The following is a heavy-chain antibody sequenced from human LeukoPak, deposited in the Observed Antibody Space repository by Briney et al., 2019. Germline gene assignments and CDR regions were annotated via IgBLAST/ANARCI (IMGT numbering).Heavy chain of an antibody. CDR2: INPNSGGT. J-gene: IGHJ5*02. V-gene: IGHV1-2*02. Sequence: ASVKVSCKASGYTFTGYYMHWVRQAPGQGLEWMGWINPNSGGTNYAQKFQGRVTMTRDTSISTAYMELSRLRSDDTAVYYCARAVYYYDSSIGWFDPWGQGTLVTVSS. CDR3: ARAVYYYDSSIGWFDP. CDR1: GYTFTGYY. D-gene: IGHD3-22*01.